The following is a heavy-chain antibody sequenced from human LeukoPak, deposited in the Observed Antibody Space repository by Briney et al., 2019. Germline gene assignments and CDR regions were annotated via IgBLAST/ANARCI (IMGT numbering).Heavy chain of an antibody. Sequence: ASVKVSCKGSGYTFTNYGITWVRQAPGQGLEWMGWISAYNGNTKYAPKLQGRVTMTTDTSTSTAYMELRSLRSDDTAVYYCVSGQMREYSKDWYMHHFDCWGQGTPVTVSP. D-gene: IGHD6-19*01. CDR1: GYTFTNYG. CDR3: VSGQMREYSKDWYMHHFDC. J-gene: IGHJ4*02. V-gene: IGHV1-18*01. CDR2: ISAYNGNT.